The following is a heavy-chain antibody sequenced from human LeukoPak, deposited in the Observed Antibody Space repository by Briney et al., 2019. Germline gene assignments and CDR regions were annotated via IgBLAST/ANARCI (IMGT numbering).Heavy chain of an antibody. Sequence: KPSETLSLTCAVSGGSFSGYYWTWIRQPPGKGLEWIGEINHSGSANYNPSLMSRVTISLDTSKNHFSLNLSSVTAADTAVYFCARAEINTADFDYWGQGTLVTVSS. CDR2: INHSGSA. CDR1: GGSFSGYY. D-gene: IGHD5-18*01. V-gene: IGHV4-34*01. J-gene: IGHJ4*02. CDR3: ARAEINTADFDY.